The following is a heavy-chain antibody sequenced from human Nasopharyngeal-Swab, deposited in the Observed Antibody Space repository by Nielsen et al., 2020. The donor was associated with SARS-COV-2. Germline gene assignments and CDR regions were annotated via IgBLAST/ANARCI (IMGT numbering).Heavy chain of an antibody. CDR2: ISYDGSNK. CDR3: AKGRHLMTTVTTVDY. CDR1: GFTFSSYA. Sequence: GESLKISCAASGFTFSSYAMSWVRQAPGKGLEWVAVISYDGSNKYYADSVKGRFTISRDNSKNTLYLQMNSLRAEDTAVYYCAKGRHLMTTVTTVDYWGQGTLVTVSS. D-gene: IGHD4-17*01. V-gene: IGHV3-30-3*01. J-gene: IGHJ4*02.